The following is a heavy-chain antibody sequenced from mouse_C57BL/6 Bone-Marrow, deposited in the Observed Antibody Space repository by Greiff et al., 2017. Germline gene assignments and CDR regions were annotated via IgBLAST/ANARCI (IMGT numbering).Heavy chain of an antibody. D-gene: IGHD2-3*01. CDR1: GFNIKDDY. V-gene: IGHV14-4*01. Sequence: EVQLQQSGAELVRPGASVKLSCTASGFNIKDDYIHWVQQRPEQGLEWIGWIDPEIGDTEYASKFQGKATITSDTSSNTAYLQLSSLTSEDTAVYYCSSVDGNYFDYWGQGTPLTVAS. CDR3: SSVDGNYFDY. CDR2: IDPEIGDT. J-gene: IGHJ2*01.